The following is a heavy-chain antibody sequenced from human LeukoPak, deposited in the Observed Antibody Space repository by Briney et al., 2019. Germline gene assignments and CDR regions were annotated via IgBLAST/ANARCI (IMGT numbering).Heavy chain of an antibody. D-gene: IGHD2-8*01. Sequence: SETLSLTCLVSGGSLRGQHWNWIRQPPGKGLEWIGYIFSSGSTNSNPSLRSRLTLSLDASKNQFSLKLKSVTAADTAVYYCARDGGARSFTNGLNWFDPWGQGILVTVSS. CDR2: IFSSGST. CDR3: ARDGGARSFTNGLNWFDP. CDR1: GGSLRGQH. J-gene: IGHJ5*02. V-gene: IGHV4-59*11.